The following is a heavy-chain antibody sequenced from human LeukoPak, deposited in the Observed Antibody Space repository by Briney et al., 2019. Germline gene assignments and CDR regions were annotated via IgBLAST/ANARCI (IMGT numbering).Heavy chain of an antibody. J-gene: IGHJ4*02. Sequence: ASVKVSCKAYESTFTGYYMHCVRQAPGQGLEWMGWINPNSGGTNYAQKFQGRVTITRDTSISTAYMELSRLRSDDTAVYYCARLYDILGFIDYWGQGTLVTVSS. V-gene: IGHV1-2*02. CDR1: ESTFTGYY. D-gene: IGHD3-9*01. CDR3: ARLYDILGFIDY. CDR2: INPNSGGT.